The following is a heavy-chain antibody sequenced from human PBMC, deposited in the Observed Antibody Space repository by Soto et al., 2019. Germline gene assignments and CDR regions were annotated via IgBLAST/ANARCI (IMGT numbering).Heavy chain of an antibody. D-gene: IGHD4-17*01. J-gene: IGHJ6*02. CDR1: GYTFTDYF. CDR2: IHPGDVTP. Sequence: QVQLVQPGAEGKKPGASVKVSCKTSGYTFTDYFIHWVRQAPGHGLEWMAIIHPGDVTPSYAQKFQGRVTLTRDSSTSTVYMELSRLTSEDTAVYYCASDPLRHFYGMDVWGQGTTVTVSS. CDR3: ASDPLRHFYGMDV. V-gene: IGHV1-46*01.